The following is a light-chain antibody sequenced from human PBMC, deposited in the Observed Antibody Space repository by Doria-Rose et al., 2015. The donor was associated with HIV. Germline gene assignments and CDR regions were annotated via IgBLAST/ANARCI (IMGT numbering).Light chain of an antibody. V-gene: IGKV3-20*01. CDR3: HQYGTSWT. Sequence: EIVLTQSPGTLSLSPWERATLSCRASPSFSSTYLAWYQQQPGQAPSILIYDGSTRATGIPDRFSASGSGTDFTLTINRLEPEDFALYYCHQYGTSWTFGQGTKVEI. CDR1: PSFSSTY. CDR2: DGS. J-gene: IGKJ1*01.